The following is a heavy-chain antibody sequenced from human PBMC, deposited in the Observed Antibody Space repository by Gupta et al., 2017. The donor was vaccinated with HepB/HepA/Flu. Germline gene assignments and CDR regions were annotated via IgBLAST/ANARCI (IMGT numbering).Heavy chain of an antibody. CDR1: GFTVSSNY. V-gene: IGHV3-53*04. CDR3: ARDLRERWVV. CDR2: IYSGGST. D-gene: IGHD5-24*01. J-gene: IGHJ6*02. Sequence: EVQLVESGGGLVQPGGSLRFSCAASGFTVSSNYMSWVRQAPGKGLEWVSVIYSGGSTYYADSVKGRFTISRHNSKNTLYLQMNSLRAEDTAVYYCARDLRERWVVWGQGTTVTVSS.